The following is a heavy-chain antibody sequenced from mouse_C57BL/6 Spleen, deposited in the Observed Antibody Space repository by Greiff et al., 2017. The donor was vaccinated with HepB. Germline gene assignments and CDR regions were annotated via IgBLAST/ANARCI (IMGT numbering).Heavy chain of an antibody. V-gene: IGHV5-6*01. CDR3: ARQELRYFDV. Sequence: EVQRVESGGDLVKPGGSLKLSCAASGFTFSSYGMSWVRQTPDKRLEWVATISSGGSYTYYPDSVKGRFTISRDKAKNTLYLQMSSLKSEDTAMYYCARQELRYFDVWGTGTTVTVSS. J-gene: IGHJ1*03. CDR2: ISSGGSYT. D-gene: IGHD1-1*01. CDR1: GFTFSSYG.